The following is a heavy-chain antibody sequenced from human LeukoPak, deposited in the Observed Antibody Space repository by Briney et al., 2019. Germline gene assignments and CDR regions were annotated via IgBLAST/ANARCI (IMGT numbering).Heavy chain of an antibody. D-gene: IGHD3-10*02. CDR2: IYYSGRT. CDR1: RGSIGGYH. V-gene: IGHV4-59*08. Sequence: SETLSLTCTVSRGSIGGYHWSWIRQPPGMGLEWIGYIYYSGRTSHNPSLKSRVTISVDTSKKQFSLRLNSVTAADTAIYYCARRAVRGIMLAFDIWGQGTMVTVSS. J-gene: IGHJ3*02. CDR3: ARRAVRGIMLAFDI.